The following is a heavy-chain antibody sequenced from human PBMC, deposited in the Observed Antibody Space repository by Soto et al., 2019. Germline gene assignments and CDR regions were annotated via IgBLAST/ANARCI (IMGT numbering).Heavy chain of an antibody. J-gene: IGHJ4*02. V-gene: IGHV5-51*01. CDR2: IYPGDSDT. D-gene: IGHD2-2*02. Sequence: GESLKISCKGSGYSFTSYWIGWVRQMPGKGLEWTGIIYPGDSDTRYSPSFQGQVTISADKSISTAYLQWSSLKASDTAMYYCARHPLPVPYCSSTSCYKSPAYYFDYWGQGTLVTVSS. CDR1: GYSFTSYW. CDR3: ARHPLPVPYCSSTSCYKSPAYYFDY.